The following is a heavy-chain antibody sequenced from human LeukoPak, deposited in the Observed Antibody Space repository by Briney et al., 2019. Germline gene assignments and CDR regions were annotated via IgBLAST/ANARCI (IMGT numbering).Heavy chain of an antibody. J-gene: IGHJ4*02. V-gene: IGHV4-59*01. D-gene: IGHD3-22*01. CDR2: IYYSGST. Sequence: PSETLSLTCTVSGVSISSYYWSWIRQPPGKGLEWIGYIYYSGSTNYNPSLKSRVTISVDTSKNQFSLKLSSVTAANTAVYYCAGSSRYYYDSSGYYSFDYWGQGTLVTVSS. CDR3: AGSSRYYYDSSGYYSFDY. CDR1: GVSISSYY.